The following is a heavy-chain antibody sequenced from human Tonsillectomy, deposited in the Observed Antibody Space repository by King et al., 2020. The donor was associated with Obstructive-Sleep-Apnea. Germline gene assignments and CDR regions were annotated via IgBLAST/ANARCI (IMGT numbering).Heavy chain of an antibody. D-gene: IGHD3-10*01. Sequence: VQLVESGGGLVQPGGSLRLSCAASGFTFSSYAMSWVRQAPGKGLEWVSAISGSGGSTYYADSVKGRFTISRDNSKNPLYLQMNSLRAEDTAVYYCSFMSPLWFGELPSYYYYGMDVWGQGTTVTVSS. CDR2: ISGSGGST. CDR1: GFTFSSYA. CDR3: SFMSPLWFGELPSYYYYGMDV. V-gene: IGHV3-23*04. J-gene: IGHJ6*02.